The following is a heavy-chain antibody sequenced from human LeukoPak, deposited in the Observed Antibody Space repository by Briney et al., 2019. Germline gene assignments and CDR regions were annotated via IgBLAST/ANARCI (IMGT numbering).Heavy chain of an antibody. CDR1: GGXISSGGYY. V-gene: IGHV4-31*03. Sequence: SQTLSLTCTVSGGXISSGGYYWSWIRQHPGKGLEWIGYIYYSGSTYYNPSLKSRVTISVDTSKNQFSLKLSSVTAADTAVYYCAREGTAGTNLNWFDPWGQGTLVTVSS. D-gene: IGHD1-1*01. CDR2: IYYSGST. CDR3: AREGTAGTNLNWFDP. J-gene: IGHJ5*02.